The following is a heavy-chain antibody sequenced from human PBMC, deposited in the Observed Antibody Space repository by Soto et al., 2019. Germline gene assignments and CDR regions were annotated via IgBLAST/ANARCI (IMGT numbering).Heavy chain of an antibody. J-gene: IGHJ5*02. CDR2: IHYSGST. CDR3: ARYQYTDGYNVDP. V-gene: IGHV4-30-4*08. D-gene: IGHD3-22*01. CDR1: GGSISSGDYY. Sequence: QVQLQESGPGLVKPSQTLSLTCTVSGGSISSGDYYWSWIRQPPGKGLEWIGYIHYSGSTYYKPSLKSRVNVSMDTSKNPFSLRLNSVTAADTAVYYCARYQYTDGYNVDPWGQGTLVTVSS.